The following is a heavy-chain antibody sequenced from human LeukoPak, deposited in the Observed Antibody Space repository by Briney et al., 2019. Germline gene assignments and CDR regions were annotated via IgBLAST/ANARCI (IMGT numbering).Heavy chain of an antibody. CDR2: IGTAGDT. CDR3: ARGSVEYQPPYYYYYYYMDV. Sequence: GGSLRLSCAASGFTFSSYDMHWVRQATGKGLEWVSAIGTAGDTYYPGSVKGRFTISRENAKNSLYLQMNSLRAGDTAVYYCARGSVEYQPPYYYYYYYMDVWGKGTTVTVSS. D-gene: IGHD2-2*01. V-gene: IGHV3-13*01. CDR1: GFTFSSYD. J-gene: IGHJ6*03.